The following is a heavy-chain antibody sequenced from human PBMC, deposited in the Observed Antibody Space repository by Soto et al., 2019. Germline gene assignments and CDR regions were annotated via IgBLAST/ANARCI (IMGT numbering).Heavy chain of an antibody. D-gene: IGHD2-15*01. CDR3: ARVKYCSGGSCSDNWFDP. V-gene: IGHV3-48*03. J-gene: IGHJ5*02. CDR1: GFTFSSYE. Sequence: QTGGSLRLSCAASGFTFSSYEMNWVRQAPGKGLEWVSYISSSGSTIYYADSVKGRFTISRDNAKNSLYLQMNSLRAEDTAVYYCARVKYCSGGSCSDNWFDPWGQGTLVTVSS. CDR2: ISSSGSTI.